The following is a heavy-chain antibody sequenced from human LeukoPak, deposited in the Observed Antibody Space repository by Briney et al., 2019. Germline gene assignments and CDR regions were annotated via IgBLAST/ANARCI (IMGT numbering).Heavy chain of an antibody. CDR1: GFTVSSNS. D-gene: IGHD4/OR15-4a*01. V-gene: IGHV3-53*01. J-gene: IGHJ4*02. Sequence: GGSLRLSCTVSGFTVSSNSMSWARQAPGKGLEWVSFIYSDNTHYSYSVKGRFTISRDNSKNTLYLQMNSLRAEDTAVYYCARRAGAYSHPYDYWGQGTLVTVSS. CDR3: ARRAGAYSHPYDY. CDR2: IYSDNT.